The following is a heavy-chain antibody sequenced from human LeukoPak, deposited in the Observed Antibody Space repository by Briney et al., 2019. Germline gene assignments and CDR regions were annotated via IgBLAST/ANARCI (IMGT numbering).Heavy chain of an antibody. CDR1: GFTVSYNF. CDR3: ARDVSGYYDSSGYYYSM. D-gene: IGHD3-22*01. CDR2: IKQDGSEK. V-gene: IGHV3-7*01. Sequence: PGGSLRLSCVASGFTVSYNFMSWVRQAPGKGLEWVANIKQDGSEKYYVDSVKGRFTISRDNAKNSLYLQMNSLRAEDTAVYYCARDVSGYYDSSGYYYSMWGQGTLVTVSS. J-gene: IGHJ4*02.